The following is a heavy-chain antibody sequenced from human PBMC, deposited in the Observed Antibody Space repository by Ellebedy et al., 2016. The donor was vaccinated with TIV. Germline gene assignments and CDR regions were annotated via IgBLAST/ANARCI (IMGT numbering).Heavy chain of an antibody. CDR3: ASHRSGIVLVPAHNGMDV. Sequence: SETLSLXCSVSGGSISSSSYYCDWIRQRPGKGLEWIGSIYSSGRTNYNPSLESRATISVDTSKSQFSLRLTSVTAADTTVYYFASHRSGIVLVPAHNGMDVWGHGTTVTVSS. CDR1: GGSISSSSYY. V-gene: IGHV4-39*01. D-gene: IGHD2-2*01. CDR2: IYSSGRT. J-gene: IGHJ6*02.